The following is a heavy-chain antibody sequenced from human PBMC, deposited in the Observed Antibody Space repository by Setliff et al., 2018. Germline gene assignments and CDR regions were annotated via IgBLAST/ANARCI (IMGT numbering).Heavy chain of an antibody. J-gene: IGHJ4*02. CDR1: GGSISSSSYY. CDR2: IYYSGST. CDR3: ASLPYYDSSGYSLSYY. V-gene: IGHV4-39*01. D-gene: IGHD3-22*01. Sequence: LSLTCTVSGGSISSSSYYWGWIRQPPGKGLEWIGSIYYSGSTYYNPSLKSRVTISVDTSKNQFSLKLSSVTAADTAVYYCASLPYYDSSGYSLSYYWGQGTLVTVSS.